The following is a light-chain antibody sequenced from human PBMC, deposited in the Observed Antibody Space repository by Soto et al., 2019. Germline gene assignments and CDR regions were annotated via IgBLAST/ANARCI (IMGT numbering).Light chain of an antibody. CDR1: SSNIGAGYD. J-gene: IGLJ1*01. CDR3: QSSDSRLSGSDV. CDR2: GDS. V-gene: IGLV1-40*01. Sequence: QSVLTQPPSVSGAPGQRVTISCTGSSSNIGAGYDVNWYQQLPGTAPKLLIFGDSNRPSGVPDRFSGSKSGTSASLASTGRQAADEADYYCQSSDSRLSGSDVFGTGTKLTVL.